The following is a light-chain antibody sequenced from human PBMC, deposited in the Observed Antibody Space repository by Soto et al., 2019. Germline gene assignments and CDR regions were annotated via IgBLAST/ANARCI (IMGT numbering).Light chain of an antibody. CDR2: GAS. Sequence: EIVMTQSPATLSVSPGEGATLSCRASQSISSNLAWFQQKPGQAPRLLIYGASTGATGIPARFSGSGSDTEFTLTISSLQSEDVAVYYCQQYHNWPRTFGQGTKV. CDR3: QQYHNWPRT. V-gene: IGKV3-15*01. J-gene: IGKJ1*01. CDR1: QSISSN.